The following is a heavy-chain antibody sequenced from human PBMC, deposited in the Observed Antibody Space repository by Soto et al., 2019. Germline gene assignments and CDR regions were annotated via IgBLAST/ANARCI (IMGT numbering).Heavy chain of an antibody. CDR1: GYTFTSYG. CDR3: ARDHPILTGYYTMGDDAFDI. V-gene: IGHV1-18*01. J-gene: IGHJ3*02. D-gene: IGHD3-9*01. Sequence: GASVKVSCKASGYTFTSYGISWVRQAPGQGLEWMGWISAYNGNTNYAQKLQGRVTMTTDTSTSTAYMELRSLRSDDTAVYYCARDHPILTGYYTMGDDAFDIWGQGTMVTVSS. CDR2: ISAYNGNT.